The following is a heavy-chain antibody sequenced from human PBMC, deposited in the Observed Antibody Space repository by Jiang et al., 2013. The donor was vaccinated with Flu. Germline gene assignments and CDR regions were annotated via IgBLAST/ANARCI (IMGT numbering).Heavy chain of an antibody. J-gene: IGHJ4*02. Sequence: VQLLESGGGLVQPGGSLRLSCVASGFTFTNYAMTWVRQAPGKGLEWVSAISGSGRDSYYADSVKGRFTVSRDKSENTLFLEMSSLRAADTAVYYCARRAGPNSGPWDYWGQGALVTVSS. CDR3: ARRAGPNSGPWDY. V-gene: IGHV3-23*01. D-gene: IGHD7-27*01. CDR2: ISGSGRDS. CDR1: GFTFTNYA.